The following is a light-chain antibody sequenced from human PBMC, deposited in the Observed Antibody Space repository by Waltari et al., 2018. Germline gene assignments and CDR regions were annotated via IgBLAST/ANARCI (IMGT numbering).Light chain of an antibody. V-gene: IGLV4-69*01. J-gene: IGLJ3*02. CDR3: QTGGHGTWV. CDR1: RGHSSNI. Sequence: QLVLTQSPSASASLGASVKLTCTLSRGHSSNIVAWPQQKPEKGPRYLMKVDSDGSHTKGDESPDRFAGSSSGSERYLTISSLRSEDEADYYGQTGGHGTWVFGGGTKLTVV. CDR2: VDSDGSH.